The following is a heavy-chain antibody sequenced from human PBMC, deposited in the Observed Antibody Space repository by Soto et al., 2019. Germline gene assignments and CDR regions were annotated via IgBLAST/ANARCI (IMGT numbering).Heavy chain of an antibody. V-gene: IGHV3-43*01. J-gene: IGHJ3*01. D-gene: IGHD5-12*01. CDR2: ISWDGGIT. CDR1: GFSFKTYT. CDR3: AREIEDIVTGEKRCVDV. Sequence: PGGSLRLPCAASGFSFKTYTMHWLRQGPGKGPERISPISWDGGITDSSDSVKGRFISARDNSKNSLLLEMNSLTSEHAAMYFCAREIEDIVTGEKRCVDVRG.